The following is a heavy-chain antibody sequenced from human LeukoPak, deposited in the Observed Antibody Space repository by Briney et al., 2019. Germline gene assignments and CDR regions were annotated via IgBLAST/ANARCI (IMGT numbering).Heavy chain of an antibody. Sequence: GGSLRLSCAASGFTFDDYAMHWGRQAPGMGLRLVSGISWNSGSIGYADSVKGRFTISRDNAKNSLYLQMNSLRAEDTALYYCAKATPVGDYYYYGMDVWGQGTTVTVSS. D-gene: IGHD3-10*01. CDR3: AKATPVGDYYYYGMDV. CDR1: GFTFDDYA. J-gene: IGHJ6*02. V-gene: IGHV3-9*01. CDR2: ISWNSGSI.